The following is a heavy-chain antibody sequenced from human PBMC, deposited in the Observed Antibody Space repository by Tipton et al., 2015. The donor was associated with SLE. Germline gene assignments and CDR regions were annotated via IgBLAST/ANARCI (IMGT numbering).Heavy chain of an antibody. D-gene: IGHD6-19*01. J-gene: IGHJ4*02. CDR2: INHSGST. CDR1: GGSFSGYY. CDR3: ARSTLGSGWLD. Sequence: TLSLTCAVYGGSFSGYYWSWIRQSPGKGLEWIGEINHSGSTNYNPSLKSRVTISVDTSKNQFSLKLSSVTAADTAVYYCARSTLGSGWLDWGQGTLVTVSS. V-gene: IGHV4-34*01.